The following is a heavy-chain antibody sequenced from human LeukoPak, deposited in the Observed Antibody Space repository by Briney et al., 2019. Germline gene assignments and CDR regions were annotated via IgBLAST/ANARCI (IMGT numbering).Heavy chain of an antibody. CDR2: ISGSGGGA. CDR1: GFTFSNFA. V-gene: IGHV3-23*01. D-gene: IGHD6-19*01. J-gene: IGHJ4*02. CDR3: ARSGSTAVADKFDY. Sequence: GGSLILSCAASGFTFSNFAMHWVRQAPGKGLEWVSGISGSGGGAHHADSVKGRFTISRDNLKNTLYVQMNSLRVEDTAVYYCARSGSTAVADKFDYWGQGILVTVSS.